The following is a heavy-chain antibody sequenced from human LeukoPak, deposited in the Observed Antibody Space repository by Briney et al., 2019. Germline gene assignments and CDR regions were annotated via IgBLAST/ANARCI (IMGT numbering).Heavy chain of an antibody. V-gene: IGHV4-30-4*08. CDR3: ARHTTHGDYNPNDY. J-gene: IGHJ4*02. CDR2: IYYHGST. CDR1: GGSVSSGDYY. D-gene: IGHD3-16*01. Sequence: SQTLSLTRTVSGGSVSSGDYYWSWIRQPPGKGLECIGYIYYHGSTYYNPSLRGRVTISVDTSKNQFSLKLSSVTAADTAVYYCARHTTHGDYNPNDYWGQGTLVTVSS.